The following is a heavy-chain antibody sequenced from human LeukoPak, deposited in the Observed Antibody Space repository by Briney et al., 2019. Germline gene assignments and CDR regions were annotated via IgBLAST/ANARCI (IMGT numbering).Heavy chain of an antibody. V-gene: IGHV4-31*03. Sequence: SETLSLTCTVSGGSISRGGYYWSWIRQHPGKGLEWIGYIYYSRSTYYNPSLKSRVTISVDTSKNQFSLKLSSVTAADTAVYYCARQYRREGYCSGGSCYSYFDYWGQGTLVTVSS. J-gene: IGHJ4*02. CDR1: GGSISRGGYY. CDR2: IYYSRST. D-gene: IGHD2-15*01. CDR3: ARQYRREGYCSGGSCYSYFDY.